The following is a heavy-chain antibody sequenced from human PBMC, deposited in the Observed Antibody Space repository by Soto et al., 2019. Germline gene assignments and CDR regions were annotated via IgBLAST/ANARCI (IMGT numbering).Heavy chain of an antibody. Sequence: XSLRLSCAASGFTFSSYAMSWVRQAPGKGLEWVSAISGSGGSTYYADSVKGRFTISRDNSKNTLYRQMNSRRAEDMAVYYCAKDRSDLRPRGKVDYWGQGTLVTVSS. CDR3: AKDRSDLRPRGKVDY. CDR2: ISGSGGST. D-gene: IGHD3-16*01. V-gene: IGHV3-23*01. J-gene: IGHJ4*02. CDR1: GFTFSSYA.